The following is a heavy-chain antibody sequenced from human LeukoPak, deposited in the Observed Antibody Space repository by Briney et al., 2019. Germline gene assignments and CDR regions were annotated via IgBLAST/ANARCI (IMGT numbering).Heavy chain of an antibody. Sequence: GGSLRLSCAASGFTFSSYGMHWVRQAPGKGLEWVAVIWYDGSNKYYADSVKGRFTISRDNSKNTLYLQMNSLRAEDTAVYYCARANQAYCGGDCYPDYWGQGTLVTVSS. D-gene: IGHD2-21*02. CDR1: GFTFSSYG. J-gene: IGHJ4*02. V-gene: IGHV3-33*01. CDR2: IWYDGSNK. CDR3: ARANQAYCGGDCYPDY.